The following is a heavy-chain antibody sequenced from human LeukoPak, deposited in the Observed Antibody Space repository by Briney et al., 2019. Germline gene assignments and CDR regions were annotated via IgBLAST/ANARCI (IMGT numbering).Heavy chain of an antibody. V-gene: IGHV3-74*01. J-gene: IGHJ4*02. CDR2: INSDGSST. D-gene: IGHD5-18*01. CDR3: ARSKRGYSYGFDY. Sequence: QPGGSLGLSCAASGFTFSNYWIHWVRQAPGKGLVWVSRINSDGSSTSYADSVKGRFTISRDNAKNTLYLQMNSLRAEDTAVYYCARSKRGYSYGFDYWGQGTLVTVSS. CDR1: GFTFSNYW.